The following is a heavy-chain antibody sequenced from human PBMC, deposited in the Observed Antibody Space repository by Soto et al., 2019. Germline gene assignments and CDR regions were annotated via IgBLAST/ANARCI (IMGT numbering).Heavy chain of an antibody. CDR3: ARSGRVTYYYDSSGYYGYFDY. CDR2: IYPGDSDT. D-gene: IGHD3-22*01. Sequence: HGESLKISCKGSGYSFTSYWIGWLRQMPGKGLEWMGIIYPGDSDTRYSPSFQGQVTISADKSISTAYLQWSSLKASDTAMYYCARSGRVTYYYDSSGYYGYFDYWGQGTLVTVSS. CDR1: GYSFTSYW. V-gene: IGHV5-51*01. J-gene: IGHJ4*02.